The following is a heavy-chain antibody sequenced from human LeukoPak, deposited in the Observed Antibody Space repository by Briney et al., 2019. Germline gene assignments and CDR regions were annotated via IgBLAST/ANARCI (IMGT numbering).Heavy chain of an antibody. D-gene: IGHD2-15*01. CDR3: ASWADCSGGSCSDRGFDY. V-gene: IGHV1-69*05. Sequence: SVKVSCKASGGTFSSYAISWVRQAPGQGREWRGGIIPIFGTANYAQKFQGRVTITTDESTSTAYMELSSLRSEDTAVYYCASWADCSGGSCSDRGFDYWGQGTLVTVSS. CDR2: IIPIFGTA. CDR1: GGTFSSYA. J-gene: IGHJ4*02.